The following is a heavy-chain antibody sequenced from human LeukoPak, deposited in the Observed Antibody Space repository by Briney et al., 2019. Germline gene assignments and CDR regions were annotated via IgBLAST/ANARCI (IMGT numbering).Heavy chain of an antibody. D-gene: IGHD2-2*01. CDR2: ISKSSDRI. J-gene: IGHJ4*02. V-gene: IGHV3-48*04. CDR1: GFTFSSYS. Sequence: GGSLRLSCAASGFTFSSYSMNWVRQAPGKGLEWVSYISKSSDRIYHADSVKGRFTISRDNAKNLLYLQMDSLRAEDTAVYYCARDLLNDEGSSYFFDQWGQGTLVTVSS. CDR3: ARDLLNDEGSSYFFDQ.